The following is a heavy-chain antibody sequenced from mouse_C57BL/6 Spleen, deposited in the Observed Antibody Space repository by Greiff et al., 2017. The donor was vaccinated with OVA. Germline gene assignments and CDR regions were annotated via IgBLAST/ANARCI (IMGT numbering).Heavy chain of an antibody. CDR1: GYTFTSYW. D-gene: IGHD1-1*02. CDR2: IDPSDSYT. J-gene: IGHJ2*01. CDR3: ARGGGKYDLY. V-gene: IGHV1-50*01. Sequence: QVQLQQSGAELVKPGASVKLSCKASGYTFTSYWMQWVKQRPGQGLEWIGEIDPSDSYTNYNQKFKGKATLTVDTSSSTAYMQLSSLTSEDSAVYYCARGGGKYDLYWGQGTTLTVSS.